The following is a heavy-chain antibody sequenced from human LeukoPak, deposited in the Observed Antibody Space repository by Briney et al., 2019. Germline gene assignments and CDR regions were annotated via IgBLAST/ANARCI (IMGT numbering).Heavy chain of an antibody. CDR2: ISSSGSAV. V-gene: IGHV3-48*01. Sequence: QAGGSLRLSCAASGFTFSSYSMNWVRQAPGKGLEWVSYISSSGSAVDYADSVKGRFTISRDNAKNSLYLQMNSLRAEDTAVYYCARAPSGSYSRFDPWGQGTLVTVSS. CDR3: ARAPSGSYSRFDP. CDR1: GFTFSSYS. D-gene: IGHD1-26*01. J-gene: IGHJ5*02.